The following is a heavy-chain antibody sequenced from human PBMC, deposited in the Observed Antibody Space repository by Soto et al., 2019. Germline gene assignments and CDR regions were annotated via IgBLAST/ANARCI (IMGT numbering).Heavy chain of an antibody. CDR2: ISSTTNYI. CDR1: GFTFTRYS. V-gene: IGHV3-21*06. J-gene: IGHJ4*02. CDR3: ARESEDLTSNFDY. Sequence: GSLRLTCTASGFTFTRYSMNWVRQAPGKGLEWVSSISSTTNYIYYGDSMKGRFTISRDNAKNSLYLEMNSLRAEDTAVYYCARESEDLTSNFDYWGQGTLVTVSS. D-gene: IGHD7-27*01.